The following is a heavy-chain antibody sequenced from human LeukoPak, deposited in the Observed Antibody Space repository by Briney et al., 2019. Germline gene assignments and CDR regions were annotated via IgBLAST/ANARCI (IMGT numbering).Heavy chain of an antibody. D-gene: IGHD6-13*01. V-gene: IGHV3-11*01. Sequence: GGSLTLSCAASGFTFSDYYMSWIRQAPGKGLEWVSYISSSGSTIYYADSVKGRFTISRDNAKNSLYLQMNSLRAEDTAVYYCARDRVSYSSSRGLFDPWGQGTLVTVSS. CDR2: ISSSGSTI. CDR3: ARDRVSYSSSRGLFDP. CDR1: GFTFSDYY. J-gene: IGHJ5*02.